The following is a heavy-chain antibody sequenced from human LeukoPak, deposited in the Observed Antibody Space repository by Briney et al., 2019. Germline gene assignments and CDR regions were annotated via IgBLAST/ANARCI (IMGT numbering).Heavy chain of an antibody. CDR3: ARDIVVVVAAKGAFDI. V-gene: IGHV1-69*13. Sequence: SVKVSCKASGGTFSSNAISWVRQAPGQGLEWMGGTIPVYGTTNYAQKFQGRVTITADESTGTVYMELNTLRSEDTAVYYCARDIVVVVAAKGAFDIWGQGTMVTVSS. CDR2: TIPVYGTT. D-gene: IGHD2-15*01. CDR1: GGTFSSNA. J-gene: IGHJ3*02.